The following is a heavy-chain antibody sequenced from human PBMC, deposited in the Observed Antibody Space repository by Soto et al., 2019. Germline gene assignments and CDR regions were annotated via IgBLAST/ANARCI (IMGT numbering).Heavy chain of an antibody. V-gene: IGHV1-69*11. CDR1: GATFGSHG. CDR2: XIXXXXXP. J-gene: IGHJ4*02. CDR3: ARGAMANFDY. Sequence: SVKVSFNASGATFGSHGIASVRQAPGQGLEXXGRXIXXXXXPXXAKKVQGRATITADESLTSSYLELRSLRSEDTAVYFCARGAMANFDYWGQGTVVTVSS. D-gene: IGHD5-18*01.